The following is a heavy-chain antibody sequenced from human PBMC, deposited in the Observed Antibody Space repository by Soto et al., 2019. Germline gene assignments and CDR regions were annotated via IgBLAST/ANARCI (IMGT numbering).Heavy chain of an antibody. CDR2: VSNDGTNK. V-gene: IGHV3-30*03. J-gene: IGHJ6*02. CDR1: GFTFSSYV. D-gene: IGHD3-10*01. Sequence: GGSLRLSCAASGFTFSSYVMHWVRQAPGKGLEWVAVVSNDGTNKYYADSVKGRFTISRDNSKNTLYLQMNSLRGEDTAVYYCIRSVNSHSFDYYYNMDVWGQGTTGTVSS. CDR3: IRSVNSHSFDYYYNMDV.